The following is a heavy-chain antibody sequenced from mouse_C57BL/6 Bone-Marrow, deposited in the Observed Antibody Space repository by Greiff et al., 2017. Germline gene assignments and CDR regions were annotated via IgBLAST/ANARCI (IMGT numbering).Heavy chain of an antibody. CDR2: IRNKANGYTT. CDR3: ARYYGFFAY. J-gene: IGHJ3*01. CDR1: GFTFTDYY. V-gene: IGHV7-3*01. Sequence: EVKLVESGGGLVQPGGSLSLSCAASGFTFTDYYMSWVRQPPGKALEWLGFIRNKANGYTTEYSASVKGRFTISRDNSQSILYLQMNALRAEASATYYCARYYGFFAYWGQGTLVTVSA. D-gene: IGHD2-2*01.